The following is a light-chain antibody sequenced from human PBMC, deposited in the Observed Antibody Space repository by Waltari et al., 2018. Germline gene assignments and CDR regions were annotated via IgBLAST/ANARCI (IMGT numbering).Light chain of an antibody. V-gene: IGLV2-23*01. Sequence: QSALSQPASVSGSPGQSLTITCTGASTYLASYNLVAWYQHHPNTAPKLIIYEATKRPSGISHRFSGAKSGATASLRISGLQADDEADYYCCSYTGSSTSYGCGGGTKVTVL. CDR2: EAT. CDR3: CSYTGSSTSYG. CDR1: STYLASYNL. J-gene: IGLJ1*01.